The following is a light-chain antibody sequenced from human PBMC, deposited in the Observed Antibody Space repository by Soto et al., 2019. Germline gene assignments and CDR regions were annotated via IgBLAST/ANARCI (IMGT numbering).Light chain of an antibody. CDR1: SSDVGGYNY. Sequence: QSVLTQRPSASGSPGQSVTISCTGTSSDVGGYNYVSWYQQHPGKAPKLMSYEVSKRPSGVPDRFSGSRSGNTASLTVSGLHTEDEADYYCSSYAGSNNYVFGTGTKVTVL. J-gene: IGLJ1*01. V-gene: IGLV2-8*01. CDR3: SSYAGSNNYV. CDR2: EVS.